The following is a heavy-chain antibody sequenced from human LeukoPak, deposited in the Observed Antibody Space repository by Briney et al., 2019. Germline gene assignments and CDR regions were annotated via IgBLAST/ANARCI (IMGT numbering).Heavy chain of an antibody. V-gene: IGHV1-18*01. D-gene: IGHD3-22*01. Sequence: ASVKVSCKASGYTFTSYGISWVRQAPGQGLEWMGWISAYNGNTNYAQKLQGRVTMTTDTSTSTAYMELRSLRSDDTAVYYCAGARNYYDSSGYYVDYWGQGTLVTVSS. CDR1: GYTFTSYG. CDR3: AGARNYYDSSGYYVDY. CDR2: ISAYNGNT. J-gene: IGHJ4*02.